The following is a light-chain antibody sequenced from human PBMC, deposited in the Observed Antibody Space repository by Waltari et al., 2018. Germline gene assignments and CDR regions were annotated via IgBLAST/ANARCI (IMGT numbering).Light chain of an antibody. Sequence: QSVLTQPASVSGSPGQSITISCTGTSSDFGSYNLVSWYQQHPGKAPKRLIYEGSKRPSGVSNRFSGSKSGNTASLTISGLQTEDEADYYCCSYAGSSIFVVFGGGTKLTVL. CDR3: CSYAGSSIFVV. J-gene: IGLJ2*01. V-gene: IGLV2-23*03. CDR2: EGS. CDR1: SSDFGSYNL.